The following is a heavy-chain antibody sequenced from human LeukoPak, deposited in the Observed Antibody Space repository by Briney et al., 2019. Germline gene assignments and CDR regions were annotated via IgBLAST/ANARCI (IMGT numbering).Heavy chain of an antibody. Sequence: PSETLSLACTVSGGSISSYYWSWIRQPPGKGLEWIGYIHYSGNNNYNPSLKSRVTISLDTSKNEFSLKLTFVTAADTAVYYCARHRISGSYAFDYWGQGKLVTVSS. V-gene: IGHV4-59*01. CDR3: ARHRISGSYAFDY. CDR2: IHYSGNN. J-gene: IGHJ4*02. D-gene: IGHD1-26*01. CDR1: GGSISSYY.